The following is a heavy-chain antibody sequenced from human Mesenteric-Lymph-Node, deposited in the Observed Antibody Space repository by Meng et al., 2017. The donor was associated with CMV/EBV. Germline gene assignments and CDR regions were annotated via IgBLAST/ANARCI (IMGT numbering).Heavy chain of an antibody. J-gene: IGHJ4*02. CDR1: GFSLSISGVG. V-gene: IGHV2-5*02. D-gene: IGHD6-13*01. Sequence: CTCSGFSLSISGVGVGWIRQPPGKALEWLALIYWDDNKRYSPSLKSRLTITKDTSKNQVVLTMTNMDPVDTATYYCAHRKYPSSWYDYWGQGTLVTVSS. CDR3: AHRKYPSSWYDY. CDR2: IYWDDNK.